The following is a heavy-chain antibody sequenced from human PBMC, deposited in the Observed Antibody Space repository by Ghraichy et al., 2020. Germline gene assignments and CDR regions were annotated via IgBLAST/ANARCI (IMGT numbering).Heavy chain of an antibody. J-gene: IGHJ4*02. CDR2: IRITGVT. Sequence: GGSLRLSCATSGFTFRNYAMSWVRQAPGKGLEWVSSIRITGVTYYTDSVEGRFSISRDNSKGTLELQLNDLRAEDTAIYYCAKGAYYHDSTGYRPFDSWGQGTLVTVSS. D-gene: IGHD3-22*01. V-gene: IGHV3-23*01. CDR3: AKGAYYHDSTGYRPFDS. CDR1: GFTFRNYA.